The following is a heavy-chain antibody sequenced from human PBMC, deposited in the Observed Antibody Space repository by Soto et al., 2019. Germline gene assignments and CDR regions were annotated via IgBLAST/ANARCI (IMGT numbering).Heavy chain of an antibody. J-gene: IGHJ3*02. Sequence: EVQLLESGGGLVQPGGSLRLSCAASGLSFRSYGMNWVRQAPGKGLEWVSSVTSTGGSTYYGDSVKGRFTVSRDNSKNMLYLQMNSLRAEDTAVYYCAKHGSPGVTYDAFDIWGQGTMVTVSS. CDR3: AKHGSPGVTYDAFDI. CDR1: GLSFRSYG. CDR2: VTSTGGST. V-gene: IGHV3-23*01. D-gene: IGHD2-21*02.